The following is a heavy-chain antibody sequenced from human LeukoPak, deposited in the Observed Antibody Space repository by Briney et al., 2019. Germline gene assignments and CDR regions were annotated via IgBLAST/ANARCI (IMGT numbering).Heavy chain of an antibody. CDR3: ARGDNWNYRYYFDY. D-gene: IGHD1-7*01. J-gene: IGHJ4*02. Sequence: PGGSLRPSCAASGFTFSSYSMNWVRQAPGKGLEWVSSISSSSSYIYYADSVKGRFTISRDNAKNSLYLQMNSLRAEDTAVYYCARGDNWNYRYYFDYWGQGTLVTVSS. V-gene: IGHV3-21*01. CDR1: GFTFSSYS. CDR2: ISSSSSYI.